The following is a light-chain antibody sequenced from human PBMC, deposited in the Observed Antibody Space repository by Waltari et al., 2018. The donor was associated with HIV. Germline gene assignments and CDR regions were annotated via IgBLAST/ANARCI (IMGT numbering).Light chain of an antibody. CDR1: SSTIGSNP. Sequence: QSVLTQPPSASGTPGPRVNISCSGSSSTIGSNPVNWYQQLPGTAPKLLIYSNNQRPSGVPDRFSGSKSGTSASLAISGLQSEDEADYYCAAWDDSLNGWVFGGGTKLTVL. CDR3: AAWDDSLNGWV. V-gene: IGLV1-44*01. CDR2: SNN. J-gene: IGLJ3*02.